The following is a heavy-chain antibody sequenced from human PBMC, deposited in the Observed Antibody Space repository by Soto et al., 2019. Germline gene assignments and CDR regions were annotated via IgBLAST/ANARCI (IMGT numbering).Heavy chain of an antibody. D-gene: IGHD6-13*01. CDR1: GYSFTSYW. CDR3: ARTAAAGKYYYGMDV. V-gene: IGHV5-51*01. Sequence: GESLKISCRGSGYSFTSYWIGWVRQMPGKGLELMGIIYPGDSDTRYSPSFQGQVTISADKSISTAYLQWSSLKASDTAMYYCARTAAAGKYYYGMDVWGQGTTVTVSS. CDR2: IYPGDSDT. J-gene: IGHJ6*02.